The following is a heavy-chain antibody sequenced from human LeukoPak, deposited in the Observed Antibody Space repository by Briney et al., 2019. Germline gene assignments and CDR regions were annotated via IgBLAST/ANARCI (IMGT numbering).Heavy chain of an antibody. V-gene: IGHV3-23*01. CDR3: AKLYTGIWFGESIEGYFDY. CDR1: GFTFSSYA. D-gene: IGHD3-10*01. J-gene: IGHJ4*02. CDR2: ISGSGGST. Sequence: PGGSLRLSCAASGFTFSSYAMSWVRQAPGKGLEWVSAISGSGGSTYYADSVKGRFTISRDNSKNTLYLQMNSLRAEDTAVYYCAKLYTGIWFGESIEGYFDYWGQGTLVTVSS.